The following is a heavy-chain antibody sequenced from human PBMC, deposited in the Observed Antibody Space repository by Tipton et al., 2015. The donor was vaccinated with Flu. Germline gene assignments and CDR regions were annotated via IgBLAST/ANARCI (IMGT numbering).Heavy chain of an antibody. CDR3: ARHNGDIEITGDYFYYFGMDV. D-gene: IGHD2-15*01. J-gene: IGHJ6*02. V-gene: IGHV5-51*01. Sequence: QLVQSGAEVKKPGESLRISCKSSGYSFTDYWIGWVRQMPGKGLEWMGIIYPGHSDTRYSPSFQGQVTISVDKSISTAYLQWSSLEASDTAMYYCARHNGDIEITGDYFYYFGMDVWGQGTTVTVSS. CDR2: IYPGHSDT. CDR1: GYSFTDYW.